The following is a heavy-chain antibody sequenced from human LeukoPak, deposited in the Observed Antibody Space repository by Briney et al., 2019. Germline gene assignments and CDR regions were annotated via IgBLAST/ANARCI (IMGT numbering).Heavy chain of an antibody. CDR3: ARDVTYHGGDWFDP. CDR2: ISSTASSI. J-gene: IGHJ5*02. Sequence: GGSLRLSCAASEFTVSSYSMSWVRQAPGKGLEWVSYISSTASSIYYADSVKGRFTISRDNAKNSLYLQMNSLRAEDTAVYYCARDVTYHGGDWFDPWGQGTLVTVSS. V-gene: IGHV3-48*04. CDR1: EFTVSSYS. D-gene: IGHD4-23*01.